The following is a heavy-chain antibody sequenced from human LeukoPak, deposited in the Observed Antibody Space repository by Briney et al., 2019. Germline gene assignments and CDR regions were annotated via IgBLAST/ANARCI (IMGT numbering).Heavy chain of an antibody. V-gene: IGHV3-23*01. CDR2: IFGSGGSP. Sequence: GGSLRLSCEASGFTFDSHAMYWVRQAPGKGLEWVAGIFGSGGSPHYADSVKGRFTISRDNPRNTVYLQINSLRDDDTAVYYCGKTTVGYSSGQKPAWPVDFWGQGTLVTVSS. CDR1: GFTFDSHA. J-gene: IGHJ4*02. D-gene: IGHD5-18*01. CDR3: GKTTVGYSSGQKPAWPVDF.